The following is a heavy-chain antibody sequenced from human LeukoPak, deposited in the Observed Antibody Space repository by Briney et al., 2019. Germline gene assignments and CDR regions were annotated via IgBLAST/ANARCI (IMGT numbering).Heavy chain of an antibody. V-gene: IGHV4-39*02. J-gene: IGHJ5*02. CDR2: IYYSGST. CDR3: ARDVDIVATVWFDP. CDR1: GGSISNNNYF. D-gene: IGHD5-12*01. Sequence: PSETLSLTCAVSGGSISNNNYFCGWIRQPPGKGLEWIGTIYYSGSTYYNPSLKSRVTISVDTSQNQFSLRLSSVTAADTAVYYCARDVDIVATVWFDPWGQGTLVTVSS.